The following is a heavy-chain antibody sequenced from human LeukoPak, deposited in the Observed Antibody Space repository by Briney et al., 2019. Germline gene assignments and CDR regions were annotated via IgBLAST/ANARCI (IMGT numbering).Heavy chain of an antibody. D-gene: IGHD3-22*01. CDR1: GFTVSSNS. CDR3: AKGSAMIVVVITDYDY. J-gene: IGHJ4*02. Sequence: PGGSLRLSCTVSGFTVSSNSMSWVRQAPGKGLEWVSFIYSGTIHYSDSVKGRFTISRDNSKNTLYLQMNSLRAEDTAVYYCAKGSAMIVVVITDYDYWGQGTLVTVSS. CDR2: IYSGTI. V-gene: IGHV3-53*01.